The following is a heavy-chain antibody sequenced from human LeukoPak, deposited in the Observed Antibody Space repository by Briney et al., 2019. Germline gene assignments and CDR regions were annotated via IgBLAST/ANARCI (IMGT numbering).Heavy chain of an antibody. Sequence: ASVKVSCTASGGTFSRYVISWVRQAPGQGPEWMGRIIPILGIANYAQKFQGRVTITADKSTCTAYMELSSLRSEDTAVYYCVRDSSLGRVRYYYWGQGTLVTVYS. CDR3: VRDSSLGRVRYYY. CDR2: IIPILGIA. V-gene: IGHV1-69*04. D-gene: IGHD1-14*01. J-gene: IGHJ4*02. CDR1: GGTFSRYV.